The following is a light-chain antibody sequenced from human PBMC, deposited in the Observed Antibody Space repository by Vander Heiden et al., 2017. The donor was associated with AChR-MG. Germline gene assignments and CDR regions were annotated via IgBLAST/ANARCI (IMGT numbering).Light chain of an antibody. V-gene: IGKV3D-20*01. CDR3: QQYGTTPKT. Sequence: IVLTQSPATLSLSPGESATLSCGASQSVSRNYLAWYQQKPGLAPRLVMYDVSSRATGIPDRFSGSGSGTDFTLTITRLEPEDFAVYYCQQYGTTPKTFGQGTKVEIK. CDR2: DVS. J-gene: IGKJ1*01. CDR1: QSVSRNY.